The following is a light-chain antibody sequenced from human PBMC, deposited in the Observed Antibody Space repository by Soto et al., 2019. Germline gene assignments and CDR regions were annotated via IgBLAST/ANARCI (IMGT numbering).Light chain of an antibody. CDR3: TAWDDTLRGPL. Sequence: QSVLTQPPSASGTPGKRVPISCSGSSSNIGSNYVYWYQQLPGTAPKLLIYRNNQRPSGVPDRFSGSKSGPSASLAISGVRSEDEADYYCTAWDDTLRGPLFGGGTKLTVL. J-gene: IGLJ2*01. CDR2: RNN. CDR1: SSNIGSNY. V-gene: IGLV1-47*01.